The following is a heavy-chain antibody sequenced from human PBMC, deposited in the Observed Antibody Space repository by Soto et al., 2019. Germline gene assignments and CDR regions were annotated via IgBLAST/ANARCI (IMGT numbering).Heavy chain of an antibody. CDR2: ITWNSGTI. D-gene: IGHD1-26*01. CDR1: GFTFDDYV. CDR3: AKGGGSYSGSFDY. J-gene: IGHJ4*02. Sequence: EVQLVESGGGLVQPGRSLRLSCAASGFTFDDYVMHWVRQAPGKGLEWVSGITWNSGTIDYADSVKGRFTISRDNAKNSLYLQMSSLRPEDTALYYCAKGGGSYSGSFDYWGQGTLVTVSS. V-gene: IGHV3-9*01.